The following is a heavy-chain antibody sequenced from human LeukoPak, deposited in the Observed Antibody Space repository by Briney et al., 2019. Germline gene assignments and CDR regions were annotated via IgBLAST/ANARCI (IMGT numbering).Heavy chain of an antibody. CDR3: ARGGYGSGSYRGGVFDY. D-gene: IGHD3-10*01. Sequence: ASVKVSCKASGYTFTGYHMHWVRQAPGQGLEWMGWINPNSGGTNYAQKFQGRVTMTRDTSISTAYMELSRLRSDDTAVYFCARGGYGSGSYRGGVFDYWGQGTLVTVSS. CDR1: GYTFTGYH. J-gene: IGHJ4*02. CDR2: INPNSGGT. V-gene: IGHV1-2*02.